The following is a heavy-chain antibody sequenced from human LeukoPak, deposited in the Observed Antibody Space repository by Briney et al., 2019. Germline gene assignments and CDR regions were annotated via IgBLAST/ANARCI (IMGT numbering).Heavy chain of an antibody. CDR3: ARDGPGYSGSYYESDY. CDR2: IYYSGST. J-gene: IGHJ4*02. V-gene: IGHV4-39*07. CDR1: GGSISSNSYY. D-gene: IGHD1-26*01. Sequence: SETLSLTCAVSGGSISSNSYYWGWIRQPPGKGLEWIGSIYYSGSTYYNPSLKSRVTMSVDTSKNQFSLKLSSVTAADTAVYYCARDGPGYSGSYYESDYWGQGTLVTVSS.